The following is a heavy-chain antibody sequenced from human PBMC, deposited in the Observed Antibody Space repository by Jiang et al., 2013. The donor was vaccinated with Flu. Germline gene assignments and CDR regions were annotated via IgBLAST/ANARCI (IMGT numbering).Heavy chain of an antibody. D-gene: IGHD4-17*01. Sequence: LLKPSETLSLTCTVSGYSISSGYYWGWIRQPPGKGLEWIGSIYHSGSTYYNPSLKSRVTISVDTSKNQFSLKLSSVTAADTAVYYCASPDGDYGVAFDIWGQGTMVTVSS. CDR2: IYHSGST. CDR1: GYSISSGYY. CDR3: ASPDGDYGVAFDI. V-gene: IGHV4-38-2*02. J-gene: IGHJ3*02.